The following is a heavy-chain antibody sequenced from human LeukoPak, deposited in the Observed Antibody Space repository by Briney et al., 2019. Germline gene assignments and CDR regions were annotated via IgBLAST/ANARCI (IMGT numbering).Heavy chain of an antibody. CDR3: ARALWYYGDYHDAFDI. V-gene: IGHV1-46*01. D-gene: IGHD4-17*01. J-gene: IGHJ3*02. CDR2: INPSGGST. Sequence: ASVKVSCKASGYTFTSYYMHWVRQAPGQGLEWMGIINPSGGSTSYAQKFQGRVTMTRDTSTSTVCMELSSLRSEDTAVYYCARALWYYGDYHDAFDIWGQGTMVTVSS. CDR1: GYTFTSYY.